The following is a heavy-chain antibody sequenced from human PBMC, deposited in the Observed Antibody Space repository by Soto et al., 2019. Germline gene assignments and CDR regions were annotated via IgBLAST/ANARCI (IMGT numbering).Heavy chain of an antibody. V-gene: IGHV1-69*02. CDR3: ARGSGSGSYDSSNYYYYYMDV. CDR2: IIPILGIA. D-gene: IGHD3-10*01. CDR1: GGTFSSYT. Sequence: QVQLVQSGAEVKKPGSSVKVSCKASGGTFSSYTISWVRQAPGQGLEWMGRIIPILGIANYAQKFQGRVTIAADNSASTAYMGLSSLRSEDTAVYYCARGSGSGSYDSSNYYYYYMDVSGKGSTVAVSS. J-gene: IGHJ6*03.